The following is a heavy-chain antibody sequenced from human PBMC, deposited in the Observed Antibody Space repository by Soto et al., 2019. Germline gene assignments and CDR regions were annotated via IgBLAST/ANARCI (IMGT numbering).Heavy chain of an antibody. CDR2: IHYSGST. J-gene: IGHJ4*02. CDR1: RGSISNHY. D-gene: IGHD6-19*01. V-gene: IGHV4-59*08. Sequence: QVQLQQSGPGLVRPSETLSLTCTVSRGSISNHYLNWIRQTPGKGLEWIGYIHYSGSTNYNPSLKSRITISVDTSKNQFSLKMDSVTASDTAVYYCATGTGWLTDDWGQGTLVTVSS. CDR3: ATGTGWLTDD.